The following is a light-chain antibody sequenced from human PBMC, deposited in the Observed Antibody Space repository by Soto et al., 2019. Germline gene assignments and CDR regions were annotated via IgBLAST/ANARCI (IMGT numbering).Light chain of an antibody. V-gene: IGKV3-15*01. CDR3: QQYKDWRYT. Sequence: EIVMTQSPATLSVSPGERATLSCRASQSISSSLAWYQLKPGLAPRLLIYGASTRATGIPARFSGSGSGTEFTGTISSLQSEEFAVDYWQQYKDWRYTVGQGTKLEIK. CDR2: GAS. CDR1: QSISSS. J-gene: IGKJ2*01.